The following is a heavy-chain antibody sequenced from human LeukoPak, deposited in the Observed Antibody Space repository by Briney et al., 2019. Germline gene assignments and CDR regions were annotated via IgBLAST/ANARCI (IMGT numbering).Heavy chain of an antibody. CDR3: AKDRESGYDYYYYYMDV. Sequence: GGSLRLSCAASGFTFSRYGMHWVRQAPGKGLEWVAVISYDGSNKYYADSVKGRFTISRDNSKNTLYLQMNSLRAEDTAVYYCAKDRESGYDYYYYYMDVWGKGTTVTISS. CDR1: GFTFSRYG. J-gene: IGHJ6*03. CDR2: ISYDGSNK. D-gene: IGHD5-12*01. V-gene: IGHV3-30*18.